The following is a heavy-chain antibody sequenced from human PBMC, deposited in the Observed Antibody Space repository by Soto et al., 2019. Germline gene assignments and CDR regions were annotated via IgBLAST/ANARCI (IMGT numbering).Heavy chain of an antibody. V-gene: IGHV4-34*01. D-gene: IGHD2-2*01. CDR1: GGSFSGYY. CDR3: ARGEGDIVVVPAARYMDV. J-gene: IGHJ6*03. CDR2: INHRGST. Sequence: QVQLQQWGAGLLKPSETLSLTCAVYGGSFSGYYWSWIRQPPGKGLELIGEINHRGSTNYNQSLQSRVTISVDTSKTQFSLKLGSVTAADTAVYYCARGEGDIVVVPAARYMDVWGKGTTVTVSS.